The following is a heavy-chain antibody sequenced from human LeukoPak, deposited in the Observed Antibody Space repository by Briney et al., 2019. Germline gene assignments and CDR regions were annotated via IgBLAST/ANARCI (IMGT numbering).Heavy chain of an antibody. CDR2: IWYDGTKK. Sequence: GMSLRLSCAASGFTFSNYGMHWVRQAPGKGLEWVAVIWYDGTKKNYADSVKGRFIISRDNSKNTLYLQMNSLRAEDTAIYYCAKEEGFDYWGQGTLVTVSS. V-gene: IGHV3-33*06. CDR3: AKEEGFDY. J-gene: IGHJ4*02. CDR1: GFTFSNYG.